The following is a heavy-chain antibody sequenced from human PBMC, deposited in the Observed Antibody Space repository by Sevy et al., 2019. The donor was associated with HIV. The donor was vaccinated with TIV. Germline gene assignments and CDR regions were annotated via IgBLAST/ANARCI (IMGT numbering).Heavy chain of an antibody. CDR1: GGTFSNYA. J-gene: IGHJ6*02. V-gene: IGHV1-69*13. D-gene: IGHD3-22*01. CDR3: AGSYFDSSGYSTLYYYGMDV. Sequence: SVKVSCKASGGTFSNYAISWVRQAPGQGLEWMGGFIPMFDTANYAQKFQGKVTLTADGSTTTAYMELSSLRSDDTAVYYCAGSYFDSSGYSTLYYYGMDVWGQGTTVTVSS. CDR2: FIPMFDTA.